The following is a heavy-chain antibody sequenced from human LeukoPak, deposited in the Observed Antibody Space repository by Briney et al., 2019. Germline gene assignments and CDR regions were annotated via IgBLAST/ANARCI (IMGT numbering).Heavy chain of an antibody. V-gene: IGHV1-69*04. CDR2: IIPILGIA. CDR3: ARDRARYSSGWEDY. CDR1: GGTFSSYA. Sequence: SVKVSCKASGGTFSSYAISWVRQAPGQGLEWMGRIIPILGIANYAQKLQGRVTMTTDASTSTAYMELRSLRSDDTAVYYCARDRARYSSGWEDYWGQGTLVTVSS. D-gene: IGHD6-19*01. J-gene: IGHJ4*02.